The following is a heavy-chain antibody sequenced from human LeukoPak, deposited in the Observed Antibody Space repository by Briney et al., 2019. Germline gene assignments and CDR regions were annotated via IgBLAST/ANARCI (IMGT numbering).Heavy chain of an antibody. J-gene: IGHJ6*02. V-gene: IGHV3-30-3*01. CDR3: ARGFPYDDSTEGYYYGMDV. D-gene: IGHD4-17*01. Sequence: GSLRLSCAGSGFTFSSYAMHWVRQAPGKGLEWVSVISYDGSNKYYADSVKGRFIISRDNSKNTLYLQMNSLRPEDTAMYYCARGFPYDDSTEGYYYGMDVWGQGTTVTASS. CDR2: ISYDGSNK. CDR1: GFTFSSYA.